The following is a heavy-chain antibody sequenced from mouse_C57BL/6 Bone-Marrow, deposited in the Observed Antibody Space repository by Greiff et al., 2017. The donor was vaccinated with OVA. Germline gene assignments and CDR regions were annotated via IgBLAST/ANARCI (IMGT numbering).Heavy chain of an antibody. CDR3: ARSALITTVVATDD. D-gene: IGHD1-1*01. CDR2: IYPRSGNT. CDR1: GYTFTSYG. J-gene: IGHJ2*01. V-gene: IGHV1-81*01. Sequence: VKVVESGAELARPGASVKLSCKASGYTFTSYGISWVKQRTGQGLEWIGEIYPRSGNTYYNEKFKGKATLTADKSSSTAYMELRSLTSEDSAVDFCARSALITTVVATDDWGKGTTLTVSS.